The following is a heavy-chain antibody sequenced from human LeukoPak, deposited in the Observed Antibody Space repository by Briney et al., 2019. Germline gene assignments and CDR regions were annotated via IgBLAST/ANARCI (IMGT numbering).Heavy chain of an antibody. CDR3: ASSTWDYYYYMDV. CDR1: GGSISSYY. J-gene: IGHJ6*03. CDR2: VYTSGST. V-gene: IGHV4-4*07. Sequence: SETLSLTCTVSGGSISSYYWSWIRQPAGKGLEWIGRVYTSGSTNYNPSLKSRVTMSVDTSKNQFSLKLSSVTAADTAVYYCASSTWDYYYYMDVWGKGTTVTVSS. D-gene: IGHD6-13*01.